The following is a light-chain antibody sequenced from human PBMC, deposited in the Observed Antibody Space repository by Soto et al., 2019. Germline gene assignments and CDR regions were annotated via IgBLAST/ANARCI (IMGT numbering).Light chain of an antibody. CDR2: GAS. Sequence: EIVMTQSPATLSVSPGEGATLSCRASESVGTHLAWYQQKPGQAPRLLVYGASTRATGIPARFSGGGSGAEFTLTITSLQSEDFAISYCQQYHYWPLTFGPGTRVDIK. V-gene: IGKV3D-15*01. CDR3: QQYHYWPLT. J-gene: IGKJ3*01. CDR1: ESVGTH.